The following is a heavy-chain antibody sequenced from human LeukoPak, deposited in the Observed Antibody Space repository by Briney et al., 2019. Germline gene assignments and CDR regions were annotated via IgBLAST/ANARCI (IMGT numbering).Heavy chain of an antibody. V-gene: IGHV4-59*01. D-gene: IGHD5-18*01. J-gene: IGHJ4*02. CDR3: ARVARPGYGPYDY. CDR2: IYYSGST. CDR1: GGSISSYY. Sequence: SETLSLTCTVSGGSISSYYWSWIRQPPGKGLEWIGYIYYSGSTNYNPSLKSRVTISVDTSKNQFSLKLSSVTAADTAVYYCARVARPGYGPYDYWGQGTLVTVSS.